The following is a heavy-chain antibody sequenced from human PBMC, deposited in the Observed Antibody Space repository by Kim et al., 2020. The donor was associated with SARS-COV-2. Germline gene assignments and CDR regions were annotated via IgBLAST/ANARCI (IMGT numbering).Heavy chain of an antibody. CDR1: GFTFSTYW. D-gene: IGHD3-16*01. Sequence: GGSLRLSFAASGFTFSTYWMSWVRQAPGKGLEWVANIKQDGSEKYYVDSVKGRFTISRDNAKNSLYLQMNTLRAEDTAVYYCARRAFSKYYFDYWGQGTLVTVSS. V-gene: IGHV3-7*03. J-gene: IGHJ4*02. CDR3: ARRAFSKYYFDY. CDR2: IKQDGSEK.